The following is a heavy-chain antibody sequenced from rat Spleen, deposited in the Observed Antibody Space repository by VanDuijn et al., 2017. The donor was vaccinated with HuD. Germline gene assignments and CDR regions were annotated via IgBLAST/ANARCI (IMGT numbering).Heavy chain of an antibody. CDR3: ARSLSYAHYFWYFDF. V-gene: IGHV3-3*01. J-gene: IGHJ1*01. D-gene: IGHD1-12*01. CDR1: GYSITSRHR. CDR2: IDSAGST. Sequence: EVQLQESGPGLVTPPQSLSLTCSVTGYSITSRHRWYWIRSFPGNKLEWMAYIDSAGSTNYNPSLKSRLSITRDTSKNQFFLQVNSVSTEDTATYYCARSLSYAHYFWYFDFWGPGTMVTVSS.